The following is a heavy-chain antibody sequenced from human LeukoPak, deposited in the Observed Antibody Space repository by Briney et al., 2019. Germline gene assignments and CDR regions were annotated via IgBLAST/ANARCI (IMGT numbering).Heavy chain of an antibody. V-gene: IGHV3-53*01. J-gene: IGHJ4*02. CDR1: GFTVSSNY. CDR2: LYNGGNT. CDR3: AKDILLYYDILTGGDY. D-gene: IGHD3-9*01. Sequence: PGGSLRLSCAVSGFTVSSNYMSWVRQAPGKGLEWVSVLYNGGNTYYADSVKGRFTISRDNSKNTLYPQMNSPRAEDTAVYYCAKDILLYYDILTGGDYWGQGTLVTVSS.